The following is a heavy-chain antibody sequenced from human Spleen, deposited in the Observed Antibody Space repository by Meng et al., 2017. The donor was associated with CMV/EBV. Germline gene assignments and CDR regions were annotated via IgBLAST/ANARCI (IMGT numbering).Heavy chain of an antibody. D-gene: IGHD1-14*01. CDR1: GFTFSSYA. CDR3: AKDSVVSPVDY. J-gene: IGHJ4*02. V-gene: IGHV3-23*01. Sequence: GESLKISCAASGFTFSSYAMSWVRQAPGKGLEWVSAISGSGGSTYYADSVKGRFTISRDNSKHTLYLQMNSLRAEDTAVYYCAKDSVVSPVDYWGQGTLVTVSS. CDR2: ISGSGGST.